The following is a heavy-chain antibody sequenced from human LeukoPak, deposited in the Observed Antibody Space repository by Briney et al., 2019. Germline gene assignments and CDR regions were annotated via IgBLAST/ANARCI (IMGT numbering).Heavy chain of an antibody. CDR2: ISSSSSYT. Sequence: GSLRLSCAASGFTFSDYYMSWIRQAPGKGLEWVSYISSSSSYTNYADSVKGRFTISRDNAKKSLYMQMNSLRAEDTAVYYCARDHRGVRDYFDYWGQGTLVTVSS. D-gene: IGHD3-10*01. CDR1: GFTFSDYY. CDR3: ARDHRGVRDYFDY. J-gene: IGHJ4*02. V-gene: IGHV3-11*06.